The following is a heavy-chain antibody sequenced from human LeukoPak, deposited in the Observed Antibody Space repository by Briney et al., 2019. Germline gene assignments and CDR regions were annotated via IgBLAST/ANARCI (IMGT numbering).Heavy chain of an antibody. CDR2: IWYDGSNK. D-gene: IGHD3-10*01. Sequence: GGSLRLSCAASGFTFNNYGMHWVRQAPGKGLEWVAVIWYDGSNKYYADSVKGRFTISRDNSKNTLYLQMNSLRAEDTAVYYCARAGSITMVRGVISYFDYWGQGTLVTVSP. CDR1: GFTFNNYG. J-gene: IGHJ4*02. CDR3: ARAGSITMVRGVISYFDY. V-gene: IGHV3-33*08.